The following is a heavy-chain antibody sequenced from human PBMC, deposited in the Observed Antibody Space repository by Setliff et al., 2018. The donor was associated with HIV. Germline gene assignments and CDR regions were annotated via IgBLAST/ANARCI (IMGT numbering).Heavy chain of an antibody. V-gene: IGHV1-69*13. J-gene: IGHJ4*02. Sequence: SVKVSCKASGGTFSSYAISWVRQAPGQGLDWMGGIIPVFGTTNYAQKFQGRVTITADESTSTAYMELSSLRSEDTAVYYCARQVTGNTKVRHFDYWCQGTLVTVSS. CDR3: ARQVTGNTKVRHFDY. CDR2: IIPVFGTT. CDR1: GGTFSSYA. D-gene: IGHD1-7*01.